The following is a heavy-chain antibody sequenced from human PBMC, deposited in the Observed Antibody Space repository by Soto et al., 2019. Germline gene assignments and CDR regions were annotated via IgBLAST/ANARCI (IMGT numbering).Heavy chain of an antibody. CDR1: GFTFSSYW. CDR2: INTDGSTT. CDR3: ARDRISGTLL. D-gene: IGHD1-20*01. Sequence: GGSLRLSCAASGFTFSSYWMHWARQVPGMGPVWVSGINTDGSTTNYADSVKGRFTISRDNAKNTVYLQMNSLRAEDTAVYYCARDRISGTLLWCQVNLLTVSS. V-gene: IGHV3-74*01. J-gene: IGHJ4*02.